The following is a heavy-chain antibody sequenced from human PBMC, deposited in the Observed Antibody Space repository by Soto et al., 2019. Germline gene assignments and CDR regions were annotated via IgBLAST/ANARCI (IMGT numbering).Heavy chain of an antibody. J-gene: IGHJ5*02. V-gene: IGHV1-24*01. Sequence: ASVKVSCKVSGYTLTELSMHWVRQAPGKGLEWMGGFDPEDGETIYAQKFQGRVTMTEDTSTDTAYMELSSLRSEDTAVYYCATDRGYSSSWSNWFDPWGQGTMVTVYS. D-gene: IGHD6-13*01. CDR2: FDPEDGET. CDR3: ATDRGYSSSWSNWFDP. CDR1: GYTLTELS.